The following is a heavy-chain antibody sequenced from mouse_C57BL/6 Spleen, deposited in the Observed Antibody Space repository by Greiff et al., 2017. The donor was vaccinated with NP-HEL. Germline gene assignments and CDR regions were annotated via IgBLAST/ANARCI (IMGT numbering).Heavy chain of an antibody. CDR3: ATGITTPGMDY. CDR2: IDPSDSYT. Sequence: VQLQQPGAELVMPGASVKLSCKASGYTFTSYWMHWVKQRPGQGLEWIGEIDPSDSYTNYNQKFKGKSTLTVDKSSSTAYMQLSSLTSEDSAVYYCATGITTPGMDYWGQGTSVTVSS. V-gene: IGHV1-69*01. CDR1: GYTFTSYW. J-gene: IGHJ4*01. D-gene: IGHD1-1*01.